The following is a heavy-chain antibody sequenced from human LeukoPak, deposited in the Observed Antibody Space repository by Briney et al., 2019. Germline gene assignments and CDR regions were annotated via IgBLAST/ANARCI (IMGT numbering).Heavy chain of an antibody. CDR2: ISWDGVNA. D-gene: IGHD3-10*01. Sequence: GGSLRLSCAASGFTFDDYAMHWVRQAPGKGLEWVSIISWDGVNAYYADSVKGRFTISRDNSKNSLYLQMSSLRAEDSALYYCAKDGDGSGSYLVYWGQGTLVTVSP. V-gene: IGHV3-43D*03. J-gene: IGHJ4*02. CDR3: AKDGDGSGSYLVY. CDR1: GFTFDDYA.